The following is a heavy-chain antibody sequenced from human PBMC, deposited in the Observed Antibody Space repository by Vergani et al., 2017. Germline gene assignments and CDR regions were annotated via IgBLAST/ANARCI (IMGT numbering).Heavy chain of an antibody. J-gene: IGHJ4*02. CDR1: GGSFSGYY. CDR3: ARHEFVAVAGSDYFDY. V-gene: IGHV4-34*01. Sequence: QVQLQQWGAGLLKPSETLSLTCAVYGGSFSGYYWSWIRQPPGKGLEWIGEINHSGSTNYNPSLKSRVTISVDTSKNQFSLKLSSVTAADTAVYYCARHEFVAVAGSDYFDYWGQGTLVTVSS. D-gene: IGHD6-19*01. CDR2: INHSGST.